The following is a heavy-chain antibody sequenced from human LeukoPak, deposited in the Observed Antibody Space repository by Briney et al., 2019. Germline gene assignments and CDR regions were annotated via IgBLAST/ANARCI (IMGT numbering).Heavy chain of an antibody. Sequence: SGGSLRLSCVASGFTFSNYAMSWVRQAPGKGLEWVAHINQDGSKEHYMDSVKARFTISRDNAKNSLSLQMNSLRAEDTAVYYCVRDGGVSGYDLLDYWGQGTLVTVSS. CDR3: VRDGGVSGYDLLDY. J-gene: IGHJ4*02. D-gene: IGHD5-12*01. CDR2: INQDGSKE. CDR1: GFTFSNYA. V-gene: IGHV3-7*01.